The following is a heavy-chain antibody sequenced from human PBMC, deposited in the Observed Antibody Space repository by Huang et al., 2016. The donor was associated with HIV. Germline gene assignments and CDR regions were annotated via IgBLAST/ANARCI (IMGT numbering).Heavy chain of an antibody. D-gene: IGHD2-2*01. CDR2: ITQSGRT. J-gene: IGHJ5*02. CDR1: GDSLSGFF. Sequence: QVRLDQWGAGLLKPSETLTLTCAVYGDSLSGFFWSWIRQSPGRGLEVIGEITQSGRTNYNPSLKSRVTIAIDTSKKQFSLKLKSVTADDTSTYYCARGRGTSWSFFDTWGQGSFVTVSS. V-gene: IGHV4-34*01. CDR3: ARGRGTSWSFFDT.